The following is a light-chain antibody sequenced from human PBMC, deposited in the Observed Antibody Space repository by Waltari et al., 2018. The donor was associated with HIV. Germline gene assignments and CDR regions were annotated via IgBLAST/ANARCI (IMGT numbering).Light chain of an antibody. CDR3: AAWDDSLSGQWV. CDR2: RKN. CDR1: SSNIGRNY. V-gene: IGLV1-47*01. J-gene: IGLJ3*02. Sequence: QSVLTQPPSASGTPGQRVTISCSGSSSNIGRNYVYWYQQLPGTAPKLLIYRKNQRPSGVPDRCSGAKSGTSAALAISGLRSEDEADYYCAAWDDSLSGQWVFGGGTKLTVL.